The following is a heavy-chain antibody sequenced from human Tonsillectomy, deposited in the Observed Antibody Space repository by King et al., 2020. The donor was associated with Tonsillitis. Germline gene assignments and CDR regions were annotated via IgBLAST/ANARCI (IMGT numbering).Heavy chain of an antibody. D-gene: IGHD3-22*01. Sequence: VQLVESGGGLVQPGGSLRLSCAASDFTFSEYWMTWIRQAPGEGLEWVANIKGDGSVKYYVDSVGGRFTISRDNADSSLFLRMNSLRAEETAIYYCVRDMNYRDRSTYYDVLDVWGPGTMVTVSS. CDR2: IKGDGSVK. J-gene: IGHJ3*01. CDR1: DFTFSEYW. CDR3: VRDMNYRDRSTYYDVLDV. V-gene: IGHV3-7*01.